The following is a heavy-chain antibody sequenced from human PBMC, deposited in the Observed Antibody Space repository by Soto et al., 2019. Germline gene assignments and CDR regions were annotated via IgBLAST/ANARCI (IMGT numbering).Heavy chain of an antibody. CDR3: ARAEQWLVRAPFDY. V-gene: IGHV3-33*01. Sequence: QVQLVESGGGVVQPGRSLRLSCAASGFTFSSYGMHWVRQAPGKGLEWVAVIWYDGSNKYYADSVKGRFTISRDNSKNTLYLQMNSLRAEDTAVYYRARAEQWLVRAPFDYWGQGTLVTVSS. D-gene: IGHD6-19*01. J-gene: IGHJ4*02. CDR2: IWYDGSNK. CDR1: GFTFSSYG.